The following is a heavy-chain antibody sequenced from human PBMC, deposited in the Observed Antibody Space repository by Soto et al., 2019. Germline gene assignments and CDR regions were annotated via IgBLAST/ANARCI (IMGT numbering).Heavy chain of an antibody. D-gene: IGHD1-26*01. Sequence: QVQLVESGGGVVQPGRSLRLSCAASGFTFSSYGMHWVRQAPGEGLEWVAFISYDGSNKYYADSVKGRITNSRDNSKNTQYLQMNSLRAEDTAVYYCAKNATITGRYGMDVWGRGTKVTVSS. J-gene: IGHJ6*02. V-gene: IGHV3-30*18. CDR1: GFTFSSYG. CDR2: ISYDGSNK. CDR3: AKNATITGRYGMDV.